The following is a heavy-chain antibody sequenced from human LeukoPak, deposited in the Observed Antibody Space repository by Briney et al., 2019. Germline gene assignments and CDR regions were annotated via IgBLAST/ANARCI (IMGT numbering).Heavy chain of an antibody. V-gene: IGHV3-48*01. CDR2: ISSSSSTI. Sequence: GGALRVSCAAPGVTLSNHGMSWGCDALGGRREWVSYISSSSSTINYADSVKGRFTNSRDKAKNSLYLQMNSLNAEETAVDYCTRGGSSRPDYWGQGTLVTVSS. CDR1: GVTLSNHG. J-gene: IGHJ4*02. CDR3: TRGGSSRPDY.